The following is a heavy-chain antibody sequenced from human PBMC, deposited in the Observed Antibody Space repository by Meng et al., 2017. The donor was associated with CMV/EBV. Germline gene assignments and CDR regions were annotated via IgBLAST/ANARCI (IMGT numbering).Heavy chain of an antibody. J-gene: IGHJ6*02. Sequence: GGSLRLSCAASGFTFSSYSMNWVSQAPGKGLEWVSYISSSSSTIYYADSVKGRFTISRDNAKNSLYLQMNSLRAEDTAVYYCARDGGAYYYDSSGYFYGMDVWGQGTTVTVSS. CDR1: GFTFSSYS. CDR2: ISSSSSTI. CDR3: ARDGGAYYYDSSGYFYGMDV. V-gene: IGHV3-48*04. D-gene: IGHD3-22*01.